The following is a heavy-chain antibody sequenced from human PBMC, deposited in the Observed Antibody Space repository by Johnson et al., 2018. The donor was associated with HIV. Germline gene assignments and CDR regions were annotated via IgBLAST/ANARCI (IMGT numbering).Heavy chain of an antibody. J-gene: IGHJ3*01. CDR2: ILYDGTDI. Sequence: QVQLVESGGGLVQPGRSLRLSCAASGFTFSTYGMNWVRQAPGKGLEWVAVILYDGTDIYYADSVKGRFTISRDNSKNTLFLQMNSLRAEDTAVYYCARERIGYSGSGDAFDLWGQETGHRRF. CDR3: ARERIGYSGSGDAFDL. V-gene: IGHV3-33*08. D-gene: IGHD5-12*01. CDR1: GFTFSTYG.